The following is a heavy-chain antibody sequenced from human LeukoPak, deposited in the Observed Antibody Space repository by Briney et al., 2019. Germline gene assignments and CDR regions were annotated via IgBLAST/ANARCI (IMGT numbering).Heavy chain of an antibody. CDR1: GYTFTSYD. V-gene: IGHV1-8*01. J-gene: IGHJ5*02. CDR2: MNPNSGNT. Sequence: ASVKVSCKASGYTFTSYDINWVRQATGQGLEWMGWMNPNSGNTGYAQKFQGRVTMTRSTSISTAYMELSSLRSEDTAVYYCARGGDNWNEGGNWFDPWGQGTLVTVSS. D-gene: IGHD1-1*01. CDR3: ARGGDNWNEGGNWFDP.